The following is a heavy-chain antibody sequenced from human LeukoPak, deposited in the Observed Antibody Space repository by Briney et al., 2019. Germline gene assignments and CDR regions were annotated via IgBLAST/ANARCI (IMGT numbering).Heavy chain of an antibody. J-gene: IGHJ6*04. V-gene: IGHV1-46*01. CDR2: INPSGGST. D-gene: IGHD2-15*01. CDR1: GYTFTIYY. CDR3: ARDIVVVVAASRYYYYGMDV. Sequence: ASVTVSFKASGYTFTIYYMHWVRQAPGQGLEWMGIINPSGGSTSYAQKFQGRVTMTRDTSTSTVYMELSSLRSEDTAVYYCARDIVVVVAASRYYYYGMDVWGKGTTVTVSS.